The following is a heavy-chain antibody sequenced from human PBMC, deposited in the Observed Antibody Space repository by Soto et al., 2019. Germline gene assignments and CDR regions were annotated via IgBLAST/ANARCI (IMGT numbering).Heavy chain of an antibody. J-gene: IGHJ4*02. CDR1: GGSISSYY. CDR2: IYYSGST. D-gene: IGHD3-22*01. Sequence: KPWGTLSLTCTVSGGSISSYYWSWIRQPPGKGLKWIGYIYYSGSTNYNPSLKSRVTISVDTSKNQFSLKLSSVTAADTAVYYCAREDYYYDSSGYFYYWGQGTLVTDSS. CDR3: AREDYYYDSSGYFYY. V-gene: IGHV4-59*01.